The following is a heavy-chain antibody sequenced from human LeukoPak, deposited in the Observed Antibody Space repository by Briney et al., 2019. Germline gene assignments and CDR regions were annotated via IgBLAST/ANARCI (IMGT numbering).Heavy chain of an antibody. CDR2: IYPGDSDT. V-gene: IGHV5-51*01. Sequence: GESLKISCKGSGYSFTSHWIGWVRQMPGKGLEWMGIIYPGDSDTRYSPSFQGQVTISADKSISTAYLQWSSLEASDTAMYYCARLLDYYGSGSYLDYWGQGTLVTVSS. CDR1: GYSFTSHW. J-gene: IGHJ4*02. CDR3: ARLLDYYGSGSYLDY. D-gene: IGHD3-10*01.